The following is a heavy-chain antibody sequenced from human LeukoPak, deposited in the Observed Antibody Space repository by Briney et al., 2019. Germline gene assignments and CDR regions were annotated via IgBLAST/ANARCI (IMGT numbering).Heavy chain of an antibody. J-gene: IGHJ4*02. V-gene: IGHV3-30-3*01. Sequence: GGSLRLSCAASGFTFNDYAMYWVRQAPGKGLEWVTLISYDGYDKSYADSVRGRFTISRDNSRNTLYLQMDSLRSEDTAVYYCARVYCSGGSCYLDYWGQGTLVTVSS. D-gene: IGHD2-15*01. CDR1: GFTFNDYA. CDR2: ISYDGYDK. CDR3: ARVYCSGGSCYLDY.